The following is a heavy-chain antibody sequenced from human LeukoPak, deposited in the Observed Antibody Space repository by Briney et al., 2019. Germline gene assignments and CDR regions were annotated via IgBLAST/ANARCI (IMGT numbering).Heavy chain of an antibody. CDR2: INLSDSDT. V-gene: IGHV5-51*01. J-gene: IGHJ5*02. CDR3: ARHVRVQESSRIHRRFDP. CDR1: GYSFTNYW. D-gene: IGHD3-10*02. Sequence: GESLQISCKASGYSFTNYWIGWVRQMPGKGLEWMGIINLSDSDTRYSPSFQGQVTFSADKSISTAYLQWSSLKASDTAMYYCARHVRVQESSRIHRRFDPWGQGTLVTVSS.